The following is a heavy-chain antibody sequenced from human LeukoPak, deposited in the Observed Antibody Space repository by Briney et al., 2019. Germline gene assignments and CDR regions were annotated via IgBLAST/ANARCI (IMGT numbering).Heavy chain of an antibody. CDR3: AKGGGRQLADAFDI. D-gene: IGHD6-6*01. Sequence: GGSLRLSCEGSAFIFSGHWMNWVRQTPGKGLEWVAAILYDGTNKYYADSVKGRFTISRDTFQNTLYLQMNSLRPEDTAVYYCAKGGGRQLADAFDIWGQGTMVTASS. CDR1: AFIFSGHW. V-gene: IGHV3-30*18. CDR2: ILYDGTNK. J-gene: IGHJ3*02.